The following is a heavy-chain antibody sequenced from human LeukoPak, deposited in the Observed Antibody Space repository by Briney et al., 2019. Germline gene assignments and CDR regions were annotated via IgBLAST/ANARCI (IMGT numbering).Heavy chain of an antibody. CDR1: GYSISSDYY. CDR3: TRELAGTTVED. CDR2: VYHSGTT. V-gene: IGHV4-38-2*02. J-gene: IGHJ4*02. Sequence: SETLSLTCTVSGYSISSDYYWGWIRQTPGKGLEWIGSVYHSGTTYHNPSLKSRVTMSVDTSKIQFSLTLTSVTAADTALYYCTRELAGTTVEDWGQGTLVTVSS. D-gene: IGHD1-1*01.